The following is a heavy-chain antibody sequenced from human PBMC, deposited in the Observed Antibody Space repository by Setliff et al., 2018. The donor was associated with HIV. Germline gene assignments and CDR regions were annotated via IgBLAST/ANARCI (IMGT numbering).Heavy chain of an antibody. CDR3: AKDRLLDGSSWYYLDY. J-gene: IGHJ4*02. D-gene: IGHD6-13*01. Sequence: GESLKISCEISGFTFSNYGMHWVRQAPGKGLEWVAFIRDDGSDKYYVDSVKGRFTVSRDNSKNTLYLQMNSLRPEDTALYYCAKDRLLDGSSWYYLDYWGQGTLVTVSS. CDR1: GFTFSNYG. V-gene: IGHV3-30*02. CDR2: IRDDGSDK.